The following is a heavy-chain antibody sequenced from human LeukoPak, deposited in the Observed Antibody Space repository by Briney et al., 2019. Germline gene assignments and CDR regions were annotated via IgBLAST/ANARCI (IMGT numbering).Heavy chain of an antibody. CDR2: ISAYNGNT. V-gene: IGHV1-18*01. CDR1: GYTFTSYG. J-gene: IGHJ6*04. D-gene: IGHD3-10*01. CDR3: ARDRVFRLWFGEGGMDV. Sequence: GASVKVSCKASGYTFTSYGISRVRQAPGQGLEWMGWISAYNGNTNYAQKLQGRVTMTTDTSTSTAYMELRSLRSDDTAVYYCARDRVFRLWFGEGGMDVWGKGTTVTVSS.